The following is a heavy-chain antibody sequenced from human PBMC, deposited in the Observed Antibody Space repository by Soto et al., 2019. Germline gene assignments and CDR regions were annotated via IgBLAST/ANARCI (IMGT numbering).Heavy chain of an antibody. CDR3: ARATDEYENWFDP. CDR1: GYTFSSCD. V-gene: IGHV1-8*02. D-gene: IGHD3-3*01. Sequence: AASVKVSCKASGYTFSSCDINWVRQATGQGLEWMGWMNPNSGNTGYAQKFQGRVTMTRNTSISTAYMELSSLRSEDTAVYYCARATDEYENWFDPWGQGTLVTVSS. J-gene: IGHJ5*02. CDR2: MNPNSGNT.